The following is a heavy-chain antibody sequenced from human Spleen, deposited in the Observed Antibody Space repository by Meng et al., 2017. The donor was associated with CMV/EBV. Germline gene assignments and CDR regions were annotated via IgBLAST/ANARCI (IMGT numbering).Heavy chain of an antibody. D-gene: IGHD2-2*01. V-gene: IGHV1-2*02. Sequence: ASVKVSCKASGYTFTGYYIHWVRQAPGQGLEWVGWLNPNSGGTHYAQKFQGRVIMTSDTSITTVYMELARLRSDDTAVYFCARAAVPAIRWAPHRYWGQGTLVTVSS. CDR1: GYTFTGYY. J-gene: IGHJ4*02. CDR2: LNPNSGGT. CDR3: ARAAVPAIRWAPHRY.